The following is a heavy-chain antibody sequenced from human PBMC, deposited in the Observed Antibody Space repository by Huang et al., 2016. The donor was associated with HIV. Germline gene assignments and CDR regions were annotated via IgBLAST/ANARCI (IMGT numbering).Heavy chain of an antibody. J-gene: IGHJ4*02. V-gene: IGHV3-74*01. Sequence: EVQLVESGGGLVQPGGSLRLSGAASGFTFSSYWMHLVRQAPGKGLVGVSRINSEGSSSGYADSVKGRFTISRDNAKNTLYLQMNSLRAEDTAVYYCVRDPRIQSWLNYFDYWGQGTLVSVSS. CDR2: INSEGSSS. D-gene: IGHD3-22*01. CDR1: GFTFSSYW. CDR3: VRDPRIQSWLNYFDY.